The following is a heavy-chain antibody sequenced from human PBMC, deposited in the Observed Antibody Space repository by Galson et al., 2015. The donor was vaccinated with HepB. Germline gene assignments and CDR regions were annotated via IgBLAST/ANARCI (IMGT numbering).Heavy chain of an antibody. Sequence: SLRLSCAASGFTFSGSAMHWVRQASGKGLEWVAVISYDGTRKFYADSVKGRFTISRDNSKNTLYLQMNSLRVEDTAIYYCARGCSGGSCSVYWGQGTLVTVSS. D-gene: IGHD2-15*01. J-gene: IGHJ4*02. CDR3: ARGCSGGSCSVY. CDR2: ISYDGTRK. V-gene: IGHV3-30-3*01. CDR1: GFTFSGSA.